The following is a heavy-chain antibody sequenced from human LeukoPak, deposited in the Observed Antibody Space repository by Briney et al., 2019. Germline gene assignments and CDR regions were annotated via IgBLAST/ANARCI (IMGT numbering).Heavy chain of an antibody. V-gene: IGHV3-23*01. J-gene: IGHJ4*02. CDR2: ISGSGGST. Sequence: GGSLRLSCAASGFTFSSYAMSWVRQAPGKGLEWVSAISGSGGSTYYADSMKGRFTISRDNSKNTLYLQMNSLRAEDTAVYYCAKYGFFGVVEKGFDYWGQGTLVTVSS. CDR1: GFTFSSYA. CDR3: AKYGFFGVVEKGFDY. D-gene: IGHD3-3*01.